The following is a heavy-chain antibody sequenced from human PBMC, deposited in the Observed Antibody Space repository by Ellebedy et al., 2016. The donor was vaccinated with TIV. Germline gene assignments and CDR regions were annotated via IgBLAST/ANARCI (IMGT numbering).Heavy chain of an antibody. CDR1: AFIFSVYG. CDR3: SKIVYSNRPGSYYYYGMDV. V-gene: IGHV3-30*18. J-gene: IGHJ6*02. Sequence: GESLKISCTASAFIFSVYGMHWVRQAPGKGLEWIAFLSADVSTKYHADSVECRFPLSLHNSKYTLYLQMNSLLPEDTAVYFCSKIVYSNRPGSYYYYGMDVWGQGTTVTVSS. D-gene: IGHD4-11*01. CDR2: LSADVSTK.